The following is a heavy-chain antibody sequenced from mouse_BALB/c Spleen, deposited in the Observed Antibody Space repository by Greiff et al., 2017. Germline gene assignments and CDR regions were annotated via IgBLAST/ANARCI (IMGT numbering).Heavy chain of an antibody. J-gene: IGHJ3*01. Sequence: EVQRVESGGGLVKPGGSLKLSCAASGFTFSSYAMSWVRQSPEKRLEWVAEISSGGSYTYYPDTVTGRFTISRDNAKNTLYLEMSSLRSEDTAMYYCATNYYGNWGQGTLVTVSA. V-gene: IGHV5-9-4*01. D-gene: IGHD1-1*01. CDR3: ATNYYGN. CDR1: GFTFSSYA. CDR2: ISSGGSYT.